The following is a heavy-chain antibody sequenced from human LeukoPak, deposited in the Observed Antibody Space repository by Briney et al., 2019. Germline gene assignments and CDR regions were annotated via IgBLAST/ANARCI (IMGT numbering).Heavy chain of an antibody. Sequence: SETLSLTCAVYGGSFSGYYWSWIRQPPGKGLEWIGEIDHSGSTNYNPSLKSRVTISVDTSKNQFSLKLSSVTAADTAVYYCASLYVPDFDHWGQGTLVTVSS. J-gene: IGHJ4*02. D-gene: IGHD3-16*01. CDR2: IDHSGST. CDR3: ASLYVPDFDH. V-gene: IGHV4-34*01. CDR1: GGSFSGYY.